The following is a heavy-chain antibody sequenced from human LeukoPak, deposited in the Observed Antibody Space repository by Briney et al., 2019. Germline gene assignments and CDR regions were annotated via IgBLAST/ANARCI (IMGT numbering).Heavy chain of an antibody. CDR3: VRGRTHYDYVWGSYQGPNDY. D-gene: IGHD3-16*02. J-gene: IGHJ4*02. CDR1: GYTFTSYD. V-gene: IGHV1-8*01. CDR2: MNPNSGNT. Sequence: GASVKVSCKASGYTFTSYDINWVRQATGQGLEWMGWMNPNSGNTGYAQKFQGRVTMTRNTSISTAYMELSSLRSEDTAVYYCVRGRTHYDYVWGSYQGPNDYWGQGTLVTVSS.